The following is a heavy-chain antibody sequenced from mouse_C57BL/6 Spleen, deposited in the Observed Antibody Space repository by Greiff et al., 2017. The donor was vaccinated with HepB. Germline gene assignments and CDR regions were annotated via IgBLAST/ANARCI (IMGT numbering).Heavy chain of an antibody. J-gene: IGHJ3*01. CDR1: GYAFSSSW. D-gene: IGHD1-1*01. CDR2: IYPGDGDT. Sequence: QVQLQQSGPELVKPGASVKISCKASGYAFSSSWMNWVKQRPGKGLEWIGRIYPGDGDTNYNGKFKGKATLTADKSSSTAYMQLSSLTSEDSAVYFCARYHLWGFAYWGQGTLVTVSA. CDR3: ARYHLWGFAY. V-gene: IGHV1-82*01.